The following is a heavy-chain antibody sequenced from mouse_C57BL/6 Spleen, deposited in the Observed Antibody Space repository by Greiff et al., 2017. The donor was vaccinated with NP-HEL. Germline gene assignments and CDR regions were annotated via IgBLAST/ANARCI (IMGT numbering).Heavy chain of an antibody. CDR2: IRNKANGYTT. CDR3: ARSSYGFHWYFDV. D-gene: IGHD2-2*01. V-gene: IGHV7-3*01. J-gene: IGHJ1*03. Sequence: EVQLVESGGGLVQPGGSLSLSCAASGFTFTDYYMSWVRQPPGKALEWLGFIRNKANGYTTEYSASVKGRFTISRDNSQSILYLQMNALRAEDSATYYCARSSYGFHWYFDVWGTGTTVTVSS. CDR1: GFTFTDYY.